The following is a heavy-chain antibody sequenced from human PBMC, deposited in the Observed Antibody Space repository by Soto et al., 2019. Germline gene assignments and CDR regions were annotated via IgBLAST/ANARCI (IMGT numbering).Heavy chain of an antibody. D-gene: IGHD6-19*01. V-gene: IGHV1-3*01. CDR3: ARDLGGWTDY. J-gene: IGHJ4*02. CDR2: INAGNGNT. Sequence: QVQVVQSGAEVKKPGASEKVSCKASGYTFTNYAMQWVRQAPGQRPEWMGWINAGNGNTKYSQKFQGRVTITRDTSASTAYMELSSLRSEDTAVYYCARDLGGWTDYWGQGTLVTVSS. CDR1: GYTFTNYA.